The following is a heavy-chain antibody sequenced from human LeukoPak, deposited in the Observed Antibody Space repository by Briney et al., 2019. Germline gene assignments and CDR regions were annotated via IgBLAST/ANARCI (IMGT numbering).Heavy chain of an antibody. D-gene: IGHD4-23*01. V-gene: IGHV4-39*01. CDR2: IYNGRTT. CDR1: GGSISSINHH. J-gene: IGHJ5*01. CDR3: VRHDGRSGGTMGAFDS. Sequence: SETLSLTCTVSGGSISSINHHWGWVRQSPGRDLEWIGSIYNGRTTFSNPSLNSRVTISIVTSKNQFSLQLNSVTAADTAVYYCVRHDGRSGGTMGAFDSWGQGSLVTVSS.